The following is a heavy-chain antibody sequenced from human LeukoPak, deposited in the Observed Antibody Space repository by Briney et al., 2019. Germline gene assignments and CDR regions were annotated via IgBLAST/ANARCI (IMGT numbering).Heavy chain of an antibody. J-gene: IGHJ4*02. Sequence: PSETLSLTCTVSGGSISSYYWSWIRQPPGKGLEWIGYIYYSGSTNYNPSLKSRVTISVDTSKNQFSLKLSSVTAADTAVYYCAGIAAAGTVYFDYWGQGTLVTVSS. V-gene: IGHV4-59*01. D-gene: IGHD6-13*01. CDR3: AGIAAAGTVYFDY. CDR1: GGSISSYY. CDR2: IYYSGST.